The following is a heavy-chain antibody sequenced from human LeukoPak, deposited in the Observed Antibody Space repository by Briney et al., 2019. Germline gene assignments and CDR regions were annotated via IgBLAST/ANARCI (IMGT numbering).Heavy chain of an antibody. V-gene: IGHV1-18*01. D-gene: IGHD5-18*01. J-gene: IGHJ3*02. CDR1: GYTFTEYG. CDR3: ARSLLGYGRPGGAFDI. Sequence: ASVKVSCKASGYTFTEYGITWVRQAPGQGLEWMGWISAYNGNTNYAQNIQGRLTMTTDTSTNTAYMELSSLRSEDTAMYYCARSLLGYGRPGGAFDIWGQGTMVTVSS. CDR2: ISAYNGNT.